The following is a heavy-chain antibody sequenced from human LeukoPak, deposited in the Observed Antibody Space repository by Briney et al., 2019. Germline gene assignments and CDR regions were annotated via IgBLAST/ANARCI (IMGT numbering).Heavy chain of an antibody. Sequence: SAVKVSCKASGGTFSNYAISWVRQAPGQGLEWMGGIIPLFGTANYAQKFQGRVTITTDESTSTAYMELSSLRSEDTAVYYCARSYGSGSYYLYYYYYMDVWGKGTTVTVSS. CDR2: IIPLFGTA. CDR1: GGTFSNYA. J-gene: IGHJ6*03. V-gene: IGHV1-69*05. D-gene: IGHD3-10*01. CDR3: ARSYGSGSYYLYYYYYMDV.